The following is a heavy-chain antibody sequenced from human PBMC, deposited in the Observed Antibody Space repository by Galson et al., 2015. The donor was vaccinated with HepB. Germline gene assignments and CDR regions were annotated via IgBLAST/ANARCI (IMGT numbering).Heavy chain of an antibody. CDR3: AKDGVMVAANPYHFHY. Sequence: SLRLSCAASGFTFSRYAMTWVRQAPGKGLEWVSSITSSGGNSYYTESVKGRFTISRDNSKNTVLLQLNSLRVEDPAVYYCAKDGVMVAANPYHFHYWGQGTLVTVSS. V-gene: IGHV3-23*01. J-gene: IGHJ4*02. CDR2: ITSSGGNS. D-gene: IGHD2-15*01. CDR1: GFTFSRYA.